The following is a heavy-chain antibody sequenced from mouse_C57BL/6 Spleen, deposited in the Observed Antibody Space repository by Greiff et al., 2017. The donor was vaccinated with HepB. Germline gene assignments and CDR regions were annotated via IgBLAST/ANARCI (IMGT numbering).Heavy chain of an antibody. D-gene: IGHD2-12*01. CDR1: GYTFTSYW. J-gene: IGHJ2*01. Sequence: QVQLQQPGAELVKPGASVKLSCKASGYTFTSYWMHWVKQRPGQGLEWIGMIHPNSGSTNYNEKFKSKATLTVDKSSSTAYMQLSSLTSEDSAVYYCARDYKDWYFDYWGQGTTLTVSS. V-gene: IGHV1-64*01. CDR2: IHPNSGST. CDR3: ARDYKDWYFDY.